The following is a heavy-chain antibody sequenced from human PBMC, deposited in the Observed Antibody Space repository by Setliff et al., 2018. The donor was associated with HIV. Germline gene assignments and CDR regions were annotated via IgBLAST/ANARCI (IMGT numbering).Heavy chain of an antibody. CDR1: GASISSYY. CDR2: IYNSGYS. Sequence: KTSETLSLTCKVSGASISSYYWSWVRQPPGKGLEWIGYIYNSGYSNSKPSLKSRVTMSLDTSKNQFSLELTSVTAADTAVYFCARGDGYRSNDAYYDTGMDVRGQGITVTVSS. J-gene: IGHJ6*02. CDR3: ARGDGYRSNDAYYDTGMDV. V-gene: IGHV4-59*01. D-gene: IGHD5-12*01.